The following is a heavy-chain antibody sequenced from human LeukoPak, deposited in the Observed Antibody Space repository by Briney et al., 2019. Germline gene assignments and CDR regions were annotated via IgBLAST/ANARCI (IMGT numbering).Heavy chain of an antibody. V-gene: IGHV4-59*01. CDR2: IYYSGST. CDR3: ARGRGSYAQDAFDI. D-gene: IGHD1-26*01. CDR1: GGSISGNY. J-gene: IGHJ3*02. Sequence: SDTLSLTCTVSGGSISGNYWSWIRQPPGKGLEWIGYIYYSGSTNYNPSLKSRVTISVDTSKNQFSLKLSSVTAADTAVYYCARGRGSYAQDAFDIWGQGTMVTVSS.